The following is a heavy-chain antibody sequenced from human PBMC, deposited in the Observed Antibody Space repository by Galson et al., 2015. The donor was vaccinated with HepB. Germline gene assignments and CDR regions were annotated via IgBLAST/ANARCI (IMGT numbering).Heavy chain of an antibody. J-gene: IGHJ3*02. CDR3: ANVIFRIAGTGDAFDI. V-gene: IGHV3-30*18. Sequence: SLRLSCAASGFTFSSYGMHWVRQAPGKGLEWVAVISYDGSNKYYADSVKGRFTISRDNSKNTLYLQMNSLRAEDTAAYYCANVIFRIAGTGDAFDIWGPGTMVTVSS. CDR1: GFTFSSYG. D-gene: IGHD6-13*01. CDR2: ISYDGSNK.